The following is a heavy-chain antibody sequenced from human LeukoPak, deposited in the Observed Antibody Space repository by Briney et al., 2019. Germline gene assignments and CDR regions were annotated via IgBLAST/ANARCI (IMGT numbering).Heavy chain of an antibody. V-gene: IGHV3-23*01. Sequence: HPGGSLRLSCAASGFTFSSYAMSWVRQAPGKGLEWVSAISGSGGSTYYADSVKGRFTISRDNSKNTLYLQMNSLRAEDTAVYYCAKDLFLASGSYPSGAFDIWGQGTMVTVSS. CDR1: GFTFSSYA. CDR3: AKDLFLASGSYPSGAFDI. CDR2: ISGSGGST. D-gene: IGHD1-26*01. J-gene: IGHJ3*02.